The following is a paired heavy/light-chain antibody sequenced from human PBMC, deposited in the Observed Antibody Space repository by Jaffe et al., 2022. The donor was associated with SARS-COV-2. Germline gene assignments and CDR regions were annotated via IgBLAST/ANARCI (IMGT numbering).Light chain of an antibody. J-gene: IGKJ3*01. CDR1: QGISNY. V-gene: IGKV1-27*01. CDR2: AAS. CDR3: QKYNSAPVT. Sequence: DIQMTQSPSSLSASVGDRVTITCRASQGISNYLAWYQQKPGKVPKLLIYAASTLQSGVPSRFSGSGSGTDFTLTISSLQPEDVATYYCQKYNSAPVTFGPGTKVDIK.
Heavy chain of an antibody. D-gene: IGHD5-12*01. V-gene: IGHV3-30*18. CDR2: ISYDGSNK. Sequence: QVQLVESGGGVVQPGRSLRLSCAASGFTFSSYGMHWVRQAPGKGLEWVAVISYDGSNKYYADSVKGRFTISRDNSKNTLYLQMNSLRAEDTAVYYCAKERPVDIVATPLKRQYYFDYWGQGTLVTVSS. J-gene: IGHJ4*02. CDR1: GFTFSSYG. CDR3: AKERPVDIVATPLKRQYYFDY.